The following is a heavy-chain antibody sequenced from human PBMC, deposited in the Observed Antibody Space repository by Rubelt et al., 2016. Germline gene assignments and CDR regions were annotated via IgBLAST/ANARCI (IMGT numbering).Heavy chain of an antibody. D-gene: IGHD1-26*01. Sequence: ASGFTYTYSTMTWVRQAPGKGLEWVSAISGNGGSTYYADSVRGRFTIPRDNSRNTLYLQMNSLRAEDTAVYYCAKVGGGRVGAFDYWGQGTLVTVSS. J-gene: IGHJ4*02. V-gene: IGHV3-23*01. CDR3: AKVGGGRVGAFDY. CDR1: GFTYTYST. CDR2: ISGNGGST.